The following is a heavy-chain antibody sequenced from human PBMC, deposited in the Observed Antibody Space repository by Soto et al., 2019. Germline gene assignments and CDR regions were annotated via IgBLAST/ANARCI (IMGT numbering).Heavy chain of an antibody. CDR2: ISDDGSTA. V-gene: IGHV3-74*01. CDR1: GFTFSAYW. Sequence: RRLSCSVSGFTFSAYWMHWVRQVAGKGLTWVSRISDDGSTATYADSVKGRFVISRDNAKNSLYLEMNTLRADDSGLYYCARGPRVSPPGTGALWGRGTLVTVSS. CDR3: ARGPRVSPPGTGAL. J-gene: IGHJ4*02. D-gene: IGHD1-1*01.